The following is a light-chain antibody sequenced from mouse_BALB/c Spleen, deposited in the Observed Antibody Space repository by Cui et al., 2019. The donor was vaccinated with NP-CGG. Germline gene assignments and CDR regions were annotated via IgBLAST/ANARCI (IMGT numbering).Light chain of an antibody. J-gene: IGLJ1*01. V-gene: IGLV1*01. CDR1: TGAVTTSNY. CDR3: ALWYSNHWV. CDR2: GTN. Sequence: QSVVTQESALTTSPGETVTITCRSSTGAVTTSNYANWVQEKPDHLFTGLIGGTNNRAPGVPARFSGSLIGDKAALTITGAQTEDEAIYFCALWYSNHWVFGGGTKLNVL.